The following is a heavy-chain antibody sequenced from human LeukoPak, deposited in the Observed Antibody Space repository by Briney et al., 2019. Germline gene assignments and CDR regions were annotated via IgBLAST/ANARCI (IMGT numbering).Heavy chain of an antibody. CDR2: ISSNGGST. D-gene: IGHD2-21*02. Sequence: PGGSLRLSCSASGFTFSIYTMHWVRQAPGKGLEYVSAISSNGGSTYYADSVKGRLTISRDNSKNMLYLQMNSLRVEDTGVYFCARDSAPYCGGDCYFDYWGHGTLVTVSS. CDR1: GFTFSIYT. CDR3: ARDSAPYCGGDCYFDY. V-gene: IGHV3-64*04. J-gene: IGHJ4*01.